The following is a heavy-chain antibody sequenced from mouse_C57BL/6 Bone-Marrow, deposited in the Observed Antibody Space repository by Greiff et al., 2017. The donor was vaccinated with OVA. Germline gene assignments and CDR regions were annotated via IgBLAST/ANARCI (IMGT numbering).Heavy chain of an antibody. CDR3: ARIPFTTVVAPFAY. CDR1: GYTFTDYY. CDR2: INPNNGGT. V-gene: IGHV1-26*01. D-gene: IGHD1-1*01. J-gene: IGHJ3*01. Sequence: VQLQQSGPELVKPGASVKISCKASGYTFTDYYMNWVKQSHGKSLEWIGDINPNNGGTSYNQKFKGKATLTVDKSSSTAYMELRSLTSEDSAVYYCARIPFTTVVAPFAYWGQGTLVTVSA.